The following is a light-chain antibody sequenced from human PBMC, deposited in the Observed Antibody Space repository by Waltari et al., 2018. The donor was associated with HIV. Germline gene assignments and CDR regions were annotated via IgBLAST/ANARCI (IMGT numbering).Light chain of an antibody. V-gene: IGLV2-14*03. Sequence: CTGTSSDVGGYNYVSWYQQHPGKAPKLMIYDVSNRPSGVSNRFSGSKSGNTASLTIFGLQAEDEADYYCSSYTSSNTLPYVFGTGTKVTGL. CDR1: SSDVGGYNY. CDR3: SSYTSSNTLPYV. J-gene: IGLJ1*01. CDR2: DVS.